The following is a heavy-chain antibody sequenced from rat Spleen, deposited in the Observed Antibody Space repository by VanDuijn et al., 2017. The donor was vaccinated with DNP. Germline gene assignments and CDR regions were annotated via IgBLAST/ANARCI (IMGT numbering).Heavy chain of an antibody. D-gene: IGHD1-3*01. Sequence: EVQLVESGGGLVQPGRSLKLSCVASGFTFSNYDMAWVRQAPTKGLEWVASISSSGGNTYYRDSVKGRFIVSRDNAKNTLNLQMDSLRSEDTATYYCARELPHYFDYWGQGTLVTVSS. CDR3: ARELPHYFDY. CDR2: ISSSGGNT. CDR1: GFTFSNYD. V-gene: IGHV5S13*01. J-gene: IGHJ3*01.